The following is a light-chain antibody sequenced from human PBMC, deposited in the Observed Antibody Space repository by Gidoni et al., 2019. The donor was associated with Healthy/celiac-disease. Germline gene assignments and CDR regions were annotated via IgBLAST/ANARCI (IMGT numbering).Light chain of an antibody. CDR2: DAS. J-gene: IGKJ3*01. CDR3: QQRSNWPPGFT. CDR1: QRVSSY. Sequence: IVLTQSPATLSLSPGERATLSCRASQRVSSYLAWYQQKPGQAPRLLIYDASNRATGIPARFSGSGSGTDFTLTISSLEPEDFAVDDCQQRSNWPPGFTFGPGTKVDIK. V-gene: IGKV3-11*01.